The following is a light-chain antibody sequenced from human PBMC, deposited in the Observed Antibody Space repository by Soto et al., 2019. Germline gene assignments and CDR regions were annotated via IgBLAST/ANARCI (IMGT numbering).Light chain of an antibody. CDR3: SSYTSSSTYV. J-gene: IGLJ1*01. V-gene: IGLV2-14*01. CDR2: EVS. Sequence: QSVLTQPASVSGSPGQSITISCTGTSSDVGAYNYVSWYQQHPGKAPKVMIYEVSNRPSGVSNRFSASKSGNTASLTISGLQAEDEADYYCSSYTSSSTYVFGTGTKLTVL. CDR1: SSDVGAYNY.